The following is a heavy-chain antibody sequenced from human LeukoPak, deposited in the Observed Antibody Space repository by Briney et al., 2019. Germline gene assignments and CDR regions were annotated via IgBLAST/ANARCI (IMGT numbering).Heavy chain of an antibody. Sequence: GGSLRLSCAASGFSFSTYVICWVRQAPGTGLEWVSAISGSGSTTFYADSVRGRFTISRDNSENTLYLQMNSLRAEDTAVYYCAKDDHYVPCYYMDVWGKGTTVTVSS. CDR2: ISGSGSTT. CDR1: GFSFSTYV. D-gene: IGHD3-16*01. J-gene: IGHJ6*03. CDR3: AKDDHYVPCYYMDV. V-gene: IGHV3-23*01.